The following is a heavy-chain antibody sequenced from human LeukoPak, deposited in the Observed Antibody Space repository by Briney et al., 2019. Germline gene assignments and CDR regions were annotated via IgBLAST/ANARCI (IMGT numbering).Heavy chain of an antibody. CDR2: ISGSGGST. J-gene: IGHJ4*02. CDR3: AKTLQPVAYCGGDCYSPLDY. D-gene: IGHD2-21*02. V-gene: IGHV3-23*01. Sequence: RGSLRLSCAASGFTFSSYAMSWVRQAPGKGLEWVSAISGSGGSTYYADSVKGRFTISRDNSKNTLYLQMNSLRAEDTAVYYCAKTLQPVAYCGGDCYSPLDYWGQGTLVTVSS. CDR1: GFTFSSYA.